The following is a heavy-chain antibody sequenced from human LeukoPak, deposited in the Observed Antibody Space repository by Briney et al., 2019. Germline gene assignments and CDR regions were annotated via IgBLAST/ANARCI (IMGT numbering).Heavy chain of an antibody. CDR3: AKTGGVNYDYVWGSYRNYYFDY. J-gene: IGHJ4*02. CDR1: GFTFSSYG. D-gene: IGHD3-16*02. CDR2: IRYDGSNK. Sequence: GGSLRLSCAASGFTFSSYGLHWVRQAPGKGLEWVAFIRYDGSNKYYADSVKGRVTISRDNSKNTLYLQMNSLRAEDTAVYYCAKTGGVNYDYVWGSYRNYYFDYWGQGTLVTVSS. V-gene: IGHV3-30*02.